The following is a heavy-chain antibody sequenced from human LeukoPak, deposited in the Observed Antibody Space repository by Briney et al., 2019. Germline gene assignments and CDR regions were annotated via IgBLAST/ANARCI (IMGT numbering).Heavy chain of an antibody. Sequence: SETLSLTCVVYGGSFSGYYWSWIRQPPGKGLEWIGEINHSGSTNYNSSLKSRVTISVDTSKNQFSLKVSSVTAADTAVYYCARATKWELLAREAFDIWGQGTMVTVSS. CDR2: INHSGST. CDR1: GGSFSGYY. J-gene: IGHJ3*02. V-gene: IGHV4-34*01. D-gene: IGHD1-26*01. CDR3: ARATKWELLAREAFDI.